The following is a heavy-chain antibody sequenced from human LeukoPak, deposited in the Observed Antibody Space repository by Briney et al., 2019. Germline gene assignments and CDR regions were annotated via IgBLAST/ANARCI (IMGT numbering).Heavy chain of an antibody. J-gene: IGHJ5*02. CDR1: GFTFSSYA. D-gene: IGHD2-15*01. CDR3: ARDVGYCSGGSCPNWFDP. Sequence: GGSLRLSCAASGFTFSSYAMRWVRQAPGKGLEWVAVISYDGSNKYYADSVKGRFTISRDNSKNTLYLQMNSLRAEDTAVYYCARDVGYCSGGSCPNWFDPWGQGTLVTVSS. V-gene: IGHV3-30-3*01. CDR2: ISYDGSNK.